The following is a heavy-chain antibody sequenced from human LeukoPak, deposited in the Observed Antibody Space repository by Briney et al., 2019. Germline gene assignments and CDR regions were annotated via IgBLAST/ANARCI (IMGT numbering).Heavy chain of an antibody. Sequence: SETLSLTCTVSGGSISSSYWSWIRQPPGKGLEWIGYIYYTGSATYNPSLKSRVTISVDTSKNQFSLKLRSVTAADTAVYYCARDYGDIPPDWYYDLWGRGTLVTVSS. CDR2: IYYTGSA. J-gene: IGHJ2*01. CDR1: GGSISSSY. CDR3: ARDYGDIPPDWYYDL. D-gene: IGHD4-17*01. V-gene: IGHV4-59*01.